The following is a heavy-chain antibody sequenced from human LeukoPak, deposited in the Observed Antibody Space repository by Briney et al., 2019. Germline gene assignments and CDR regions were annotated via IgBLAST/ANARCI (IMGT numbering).Heavy chain of an antibody. CDR2: FTPEHGEA. V-gene: IGHV1-24*01. CDR3: ATGDYGGIYFDF. CDR1: GYSLSELS. D-gene: IGHD4-23*01. J-gene: IGHJ4*02. Sequence: GASVKVSCKVSGYSLSELSVHWVRQAPGIGLEWMGGFTPEHGEATYAQNFHGRVTMTEDTSTGTAYMELSSLRPDDTAMYYCATGDYGGIYFDFWGRGTLVTVSP.